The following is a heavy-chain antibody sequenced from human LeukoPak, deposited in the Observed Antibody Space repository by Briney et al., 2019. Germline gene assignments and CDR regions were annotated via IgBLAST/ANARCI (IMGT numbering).Heavy chain of an antibody. CDR1: GFTFSSYA. Sequence: PGGSLRLSCAASGFTFSSYAMSWVRQAPGKGLEWVSAISGSGGSTYYADSVKGRFTISRDNSKNTLYLQMNSLRAEDTALYYCAKDFTFGGVIDPAPLFDYWGQGTLVTVSS. D-gene: IGHD3-16*02. V-gene: IGHV3-23*01. CDR2: ISGSGGST. J-gene: IGHJ4*02. CDR3: AKDFTFGGVIDPAPLFDY.